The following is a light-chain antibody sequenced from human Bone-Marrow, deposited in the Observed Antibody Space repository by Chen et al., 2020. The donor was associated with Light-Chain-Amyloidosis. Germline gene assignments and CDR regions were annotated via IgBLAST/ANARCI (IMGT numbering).Light chain of an antibody. CDR3: GSYTSSSLWV. CDR2: DVR. J-gene: IGLJ3*02. V-gene: IGLV2-14*03. Sequence: QSVLNPPASVFGPPRQATTIARIGTTSDVGSYNYVSWYQQPPGKAPKLMMYDVRIGPSGVSNRFSGSKSGHTASLTRSELQPEDEADYYCGSYTSSSLWVFGGGTKLTVL. CDR1: TSDVGSYNY.